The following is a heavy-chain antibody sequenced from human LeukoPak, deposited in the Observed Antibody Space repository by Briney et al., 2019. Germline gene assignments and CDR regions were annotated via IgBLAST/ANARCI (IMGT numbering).Heavy chain of an antibody. CDR2: ISSSGSTI. CDR1: GFTFSSYE. J-gene: IGHJ4*02. V-gene: IGHV3-48*03. CDR3: ARESGDAAGFDY. Sequence: GGTLRLSCAASGFTFSSYEMNWVRQAPGKGLEWVSYISSSGSTIYYADSVKGRFTISRDNAKNSLYPQMNSLRAEDTAVYYCARESGDAAGFDYWGQGTLVTVSS. D-gene: IGHD4-17*01.